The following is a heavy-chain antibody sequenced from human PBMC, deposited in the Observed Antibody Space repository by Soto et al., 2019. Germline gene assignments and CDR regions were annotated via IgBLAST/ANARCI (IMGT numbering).Heavy chain of an antibody. J-gene: IGHJ4*02. D-gene: IGHD2-8*02. CDR2: INHSGST. Sequence: PSETLSLTCAVYGGSFSAYDCTWFRQPPGTGLEWIGEINHSGSTNYNPSLKSRVTISVDTSKNQFSLKLTSVTAADTAVYYCARDKITGLFDYWGQGTLVTVS. V-gene: IGHV4-34*01. CDR3: ARDKITGLFDY. CDR1: GGSFSAYD.